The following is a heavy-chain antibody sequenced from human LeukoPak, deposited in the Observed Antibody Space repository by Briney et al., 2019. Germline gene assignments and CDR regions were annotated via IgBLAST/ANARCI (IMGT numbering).Heavy chain of an antibody. CDR3: ARDVDTAKAIGY. V-gene: IGHV1-2*02. D-gene: IGHD5-18*01. CDR1: GYKFVDYY. Sequence: ASVKVSCKSSGYKFVDYYIHWVRQAPGQGLEWMGWINPYSGGTNYARKFQGRVTMTRDTSISTAYMELSRLRSDDTAVYYCARDVDTAKAIGYWGQGTLVTVSS. CDR2: INPYSGGT. J-gene: IGHJ4*02.